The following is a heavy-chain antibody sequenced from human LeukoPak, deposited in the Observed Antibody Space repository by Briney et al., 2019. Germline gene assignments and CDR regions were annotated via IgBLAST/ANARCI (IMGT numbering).Heavy chain of an antibody. J-gene: IGHJ4*02. Sequence: SETLSLTCTVSGGSISSYYWSWIRQPPGKGLEWIGYIYYSGSTNYNPSLKSRDTISVDTSKNQFSLKLSSVTAADTAVYYCAIIYSGYDLDFWGQGTQVTVSS. CDR1: GGSISSYY. V-gene: IGHV4-59*12. D-gene: IGHD5-12*01. CDR2: IYYSGST. CDR3: AIIYSGYDLDF.